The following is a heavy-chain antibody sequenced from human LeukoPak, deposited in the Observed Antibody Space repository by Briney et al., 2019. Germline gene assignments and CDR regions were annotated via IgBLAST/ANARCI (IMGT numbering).Heavy chain of an antibody. D-gene: IGHD6-13*01. V-gene: IGHV4-38-2*01. CDR1: GYSISSGYY. J-gene: IGHJ5*02. CDR3: ARRVPGIAAVRRFDP. CDR2: IYHSGST. Sequence: SETLSLTCAVSGYSISSGYYWGWIRQPPGKGLEWIGSIYHSGSTYYNPSLKSRVTISVDTSKNQFSLKLSSVTAADTAVYYCARRVPGIAAVRRFDPWGQGTLVTVSS.